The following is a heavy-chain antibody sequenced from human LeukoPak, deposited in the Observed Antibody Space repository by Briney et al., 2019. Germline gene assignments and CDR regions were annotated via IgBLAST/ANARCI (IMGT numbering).Heavy chain of an antibody. CDR2: ISGSGTST. Sequence: GGSLRLSCAASGFTFSSYAMNWVRQAPGKGLEWVSSISGSGTSTYYADSVKGRFTISGDNSKNTLYLQMNSLRDEDTAVYYCAKRYGDYEGNWGQGTLVTVSS. V-gene: IGHV3-23*01. D-gene: IGHD4-17*01. CDR3: AKRYGDYEGN. CDR1: GFTFSSYA. J-gene: IGHJ4*02.